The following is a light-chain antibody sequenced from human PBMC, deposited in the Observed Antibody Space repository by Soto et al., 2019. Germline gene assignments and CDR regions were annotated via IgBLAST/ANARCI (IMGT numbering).Light chain of an antibody. CDR2: DGS. J-gene: IGKJ1*01. CDR3: QQYYSFPRT. V-gene: IGKV1-16*01. Sequence: DIPMTQSPSSLSASVEDRVTITCRASQGISNYLAWYQHKPGKAPKPLIYDGSNLKAGVPSRFSGSGSGTEFTLTISCLQSEDFATYYCQQYYSFPRTFGQGTKVDIK. CDR1: QGISNY.